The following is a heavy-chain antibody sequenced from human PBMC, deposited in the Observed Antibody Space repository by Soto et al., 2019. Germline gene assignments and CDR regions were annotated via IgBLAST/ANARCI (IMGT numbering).Heavy chain of an antibody. CDR1: GYTFTSYY. CDR3: ARGSFGNYDFWSGYYKWDAFDI. V-gene: IGHV1-46*01. CDR2: INPSGGST. D-gene: IGHD3-3*01. J-gene: IGHJ3*02. Sequence: ASVKVSCKASGYTFTSYYMHWVRQAPGQGLEWMGIINPSGGSTSYAQKFQGRVTMTRDTSTSTVYMELSSLRSEDTAVYYCARGSFGNYDFWSGYYKWDAFDIWGQGTMVTVSS.